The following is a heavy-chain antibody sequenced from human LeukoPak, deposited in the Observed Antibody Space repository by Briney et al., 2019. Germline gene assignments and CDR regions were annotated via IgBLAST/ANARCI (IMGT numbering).Heavy chain of an antibody. D-gene: IGHD1-26*01. CDR1: GCTFSSYA. J-gene: IGHJ5*02. Sequence: SVKLSCKASGCTFSSYAISWVRQAPGQGLEWMGGIIPIFGTANYAQKFQGRVTMTRDTSTSTVYMELSSLRSEDTAVYYCAREGDSGSCSSYRWFDPWGQGTLVTVSS. V-gene: IGHV1-69*05. CDR3: AREGDSGSCSSYRWFDP. CDR2: IIPIFGTA.